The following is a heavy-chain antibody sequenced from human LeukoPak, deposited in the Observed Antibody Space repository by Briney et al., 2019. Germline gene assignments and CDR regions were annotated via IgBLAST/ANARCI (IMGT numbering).Heavy chain of an antibody. J-gene: IGHJ4*02. CDR1: GGSFSGYY. V-gene: IGHV4-34*01. Sequence: PSETLSLTCAVYGGSFSGYYWSWIRQPPGKGLEWIGEINHSGTTNYNPSLKSRVTISVDTSNNQFSLKLSSVTAGDTAGCYCERVDYWGQGTLVTVSS. CDR2: INHSGTT. CDR3: ERVDY.